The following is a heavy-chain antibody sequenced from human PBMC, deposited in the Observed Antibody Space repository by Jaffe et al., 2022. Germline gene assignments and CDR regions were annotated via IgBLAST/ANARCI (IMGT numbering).Heavy chain of an antibody. D-gene: IGHD5-12*01. J-gene: IGHJ4*02. Sequence: EVQLVESGGGVVRPGGSLRLSCGASGFIFDDYGMSWVRQVPGKGLEWVSGINGKGGTLGYADSVKGRFTISRDNAKNSLFLQMNSLRAEDTALYYCARDGGYSGYIDHWGQGTLVTVSS. CDR3: ARDGGYSGYIDH. V-gene: IGHV3-20*04. CDR2: INGKGGTL. CDR1: GFIFDDYG.